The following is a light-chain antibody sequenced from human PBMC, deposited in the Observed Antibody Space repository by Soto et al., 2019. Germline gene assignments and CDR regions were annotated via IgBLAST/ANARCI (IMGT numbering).Light chain of an antibody. CDR3: HQYNNWPRK. V-gene: IGKV3D-15*01. CDR1: QSVSSN. CDR2: GAS. Sequence: EIVMTQSPATLSVSPGERATLSCRASQSVSSNLAWFQLKPGQAPRLLIYGASTRATGIPGRFSGSGSGTDFTLTISSLQSEDFAVYYCHQYNNWPRKFGQGTKVEIK. J-gene: IGKJ1*01.